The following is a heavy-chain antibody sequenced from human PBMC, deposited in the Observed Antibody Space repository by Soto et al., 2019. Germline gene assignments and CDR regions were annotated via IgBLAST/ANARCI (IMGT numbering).Heavy chain of an antibody. CDR3: ARHDSTGDYYDISGYNGRKYYYYCMDV. J-gene: IGHJ6*02. V-gene: IGHV5-51*01. D-gene: IGHD3-22*01. CDR2: IYPGDSDT. CDR1: GYSFTSYW. Sequence: GASLTISCKGSGYSFTSYWIGWVRQMPGKGLEWMGVIYPGDSDTRYSPSFQGQVTISADXSLSTAYLQWSSLKASDTAMYYCARHDSTGDYYDISGYNGRKYYYYCMDVWGQGTTVTVSS.